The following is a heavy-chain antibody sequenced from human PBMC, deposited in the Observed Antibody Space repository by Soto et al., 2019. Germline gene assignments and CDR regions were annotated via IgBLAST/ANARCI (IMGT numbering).Heavy chain of an antibody. CDR2: ISSSSTI. V-gene: IGHV3-48*02. J-gene: IGHJ4*02. Sequence: PGGSLRLSCAASGFTFSSYSMNWVRQAPGKGLEWVSYISSSSTIYYADSVKGRFTISRDNAKNSLYLQMNSLRDGDTAVYYCARGGLLRYFDWSGVFDYWGQGTLVTAPQ. CDR3: ARGGLLRYFDWSGVFDY. CDR1: GFTFSSYS. D-gene: IGHD3-9*01.